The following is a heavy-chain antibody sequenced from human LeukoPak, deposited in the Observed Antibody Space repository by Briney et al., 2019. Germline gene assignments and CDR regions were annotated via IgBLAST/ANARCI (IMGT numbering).Heavy chain of an antibody. CDR3: ARSNQADDY. CDR2: INPGGRSI. J-gene: IGHJ4*02. CDR1: GFSFSSYW. V-gene: IGHV3-74*01. D-gene: IGHD1-14*01. Sequence: GGSLRVSCAASGFSFSSYWMHWVRQVPGKGLVWVARINPGGRSITYADSVKGRFTISRDNAKNTLYLQMDSLRAEDTGVYYCARSNQADDYWGQGTLVTVSS.